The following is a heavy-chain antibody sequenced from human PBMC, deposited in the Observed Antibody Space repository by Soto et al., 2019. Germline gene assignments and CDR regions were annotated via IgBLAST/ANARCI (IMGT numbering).Heavy chain of an antibody. D-gene: IGHD1-26*01. Sequence: QVQLVQSGAEVKRPGASVKVSCKASGGTLSSFINYPINWVRQAPGQGLEWMGGIVPNVGTVNYAQKFQGRVTITADKSTGTAYMEVSSLRSEDTALYYCARRDTSGFLRYFDNWGQGTLVTVPS. CDR3: ARRDTSGFLRYFDN. J-gene: IGHJ4*02. V-gene: IGHV1-69*06. CDR1: GGTLSSFINYP. CDR2: IVPNVGTV.